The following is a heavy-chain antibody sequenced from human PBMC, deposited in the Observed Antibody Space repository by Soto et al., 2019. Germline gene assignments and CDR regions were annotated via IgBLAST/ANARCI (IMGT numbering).Heavy chain of an antibody. Sequence: PSETLSLTCTVSGGSISSNSYYWDWIRQPPGKGLEWIGSMYYSGATYHNPSLQSRVTISVDTSKNQFSLHLSSVTAADTAVYYCARHAAYDSVWGKSDGSDYWGQGTLVTAPQ. CDR3: ARHAAYDSVWGKSDGSDY. CDR2: MYYSGAT. D-gene: IGHD3-16*01. J-gene: IGHJ4*02. CDR1: GGSISSNSYY. V-gene: IGHV4-39*01.